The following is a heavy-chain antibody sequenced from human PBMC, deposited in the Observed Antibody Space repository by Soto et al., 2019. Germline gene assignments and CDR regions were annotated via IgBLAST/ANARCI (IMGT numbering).Heavy chain of an antibody. J-gene: IGHJ4*02. CDR3: ARDSNTYDDFWSGGGFDF. D-gene: IGHD3-3*01. Sequence: GGSLRLSCAASGFTFSSYGMHWVRQAPGKGLEWVAVIWYDGSNKYYADSVKGRFTISRDNSKNTLYLQMNSLRAEDTAVYYGARDSNTYDDFWSGGGFDFWGQGTPVTVSS. V-gene: IGHV3-33*01. CDR1: GFTFSSYG. CDR2: IWYDGSNK.